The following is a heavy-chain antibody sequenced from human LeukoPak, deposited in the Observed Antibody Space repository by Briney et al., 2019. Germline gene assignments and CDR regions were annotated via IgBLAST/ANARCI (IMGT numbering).Heavy chain of an antibody. V-gene: IGHV3-15*01. CDR1: GCTFSNAW. Sequence: GGSLRLSCAASGCTFSNAWMSWVRQAPGKGREWVGRIRSKTDGGTTEYAPPVEGRFTISRDDSKDKLYLLMNSLKTEDTAVYYCSTVRIWGQGTLVTVSS. CDR3: STVRI. J-gene: IGHJ4*02. D-gene: IGHD3-3*02. CDR2: IRSKTDGGTT.